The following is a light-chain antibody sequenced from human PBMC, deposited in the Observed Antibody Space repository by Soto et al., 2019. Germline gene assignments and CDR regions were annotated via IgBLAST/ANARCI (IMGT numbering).Light chain of an antibody. CDR3: HQYGSSPPYT. J-gene: IGKJ2*01. CDR2: GAS. V-gene: IGKV3-20*01. CDR1: QSVRSSY. Sequence: EIVLTQSPGTLSLSPGERATLSCRASQSVRSSYLAWYQQKPGQAPRVLIYGASNRATGIPDRFSGSGSGTDFTLTISRLEPEDFAVYYCHQYGSSPPYTFGQGTKLEIK.